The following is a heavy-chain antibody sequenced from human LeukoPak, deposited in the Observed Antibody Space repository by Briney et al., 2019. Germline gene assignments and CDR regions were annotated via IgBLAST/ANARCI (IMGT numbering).Heavy chain of an antibody. J-gene: IGHJ4*02. D-gene: IGHD1-26*01. CDR1: GGSFSGYY. CDR3: ARDQGSYCFDY. CDR2: IYYSGST. Sequence: SGTLSLTCAVYGGSFSGYYWSWIRQPPGKGLEWIGYIYYSGSTNYNPSLKSRVTISVDTSKNQFSLKLSSVTAADTAVYYCARDQGSYCFDYWGQGTLVTVSS. V-gene: IGHV4-59*01.